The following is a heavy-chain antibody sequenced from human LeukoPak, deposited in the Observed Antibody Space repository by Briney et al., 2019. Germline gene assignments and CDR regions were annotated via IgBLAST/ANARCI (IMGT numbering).Heavy chain of an antibody. V-gene: IGHV3-53*04. D-gene: IGHD6-19*01. CDR1: GFTFGSYG. J-gene: IGHJ4*02. Sequence: GGSLRLSCAASGFTFGSYGMGWVRQAPGKGLEWVSVIYSGGSTYYADSVKGRFTISRHNSKNTLYLQMNNLRAEDTAVYYCARAFRSGWFDYWGQGTLVTVSS. CDR2: IYSGGST. CDR3: ARAFRSGWFDY.